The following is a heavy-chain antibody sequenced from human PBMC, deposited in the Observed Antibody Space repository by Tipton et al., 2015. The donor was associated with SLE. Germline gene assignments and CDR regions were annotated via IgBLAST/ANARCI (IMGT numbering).Heavy chain of an antibody. CDR2: ISYDGSNK. CDR1: GFTFSSYA. J-gene: IGHJ4*02. D-gene: IGHD6-6*01. CDR3: AKDSTEYSSSSPDY. V-gene: IGHV3-30-3*01. Sequence: SLRLSCAASGFTFSSYAMHWVRQAPGKGLEWVAVISYDGSNKYYADSVKGRFTISRDNSKNTLYLQMNSLRAEDTAVYYCAKDSTEYSSSSPDYWGQGTLVTVSS.